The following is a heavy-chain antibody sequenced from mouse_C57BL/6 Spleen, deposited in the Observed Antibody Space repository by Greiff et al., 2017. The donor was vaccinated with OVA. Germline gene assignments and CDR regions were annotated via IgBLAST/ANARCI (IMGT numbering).Heavy chain of an antibody. V-gene: IGHV1-82*01. Sequence: QVQLQQSGPELMKPGASVKISCKASGYAFSSSWMNWVKQRPGKGLEWIGRIYPGDGDTNYNGKFKGKATLTADKSSSTAFMQLSSLTSDDSAVYFCARSTMDYWGQGTSVTVSS. J-gene: IGHJ4*01. CDR1: GYAFSSSW. CDR3: ARSTMDY. CDR2: IYPGDGDT.